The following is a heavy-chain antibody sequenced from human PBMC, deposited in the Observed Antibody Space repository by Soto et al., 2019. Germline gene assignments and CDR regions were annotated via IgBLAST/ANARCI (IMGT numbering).Heavy chain of an antibody. V-gene: IGHV4-31*03. CDR3: ARGGVGANTVRYCSGGSCHYWTHTFDY. CDR2: IYYSGST. J-gene: IGHJ4*02. D-gene: IGHD2-15*01. CDR1: GGSISSGGYY. Sequence: SETLSLTCTVSGGSISSGGYYWSWVRQHPGKGLEWIGYIYYSGSTYYNPSLKSRVTISVDTPKNQFSLKLSSVTAADTAVYSCARGGVGANTVRYCSGGSCHYWTHTFDYWGQGTLVTVAS.